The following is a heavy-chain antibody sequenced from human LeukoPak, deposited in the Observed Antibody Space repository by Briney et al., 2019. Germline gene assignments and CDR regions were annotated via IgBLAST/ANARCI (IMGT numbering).Heavy chain of an antibody. J-gene: IGHJ4*02. CDR2: INHGGST. CDR3: ARGSSTTSGGDY. V-gene: IGHV4-34*01. CDR1: GGSISSYY. D-gene: IGHD2-2*01. Sequence: PSETLSLTCTVSGGSISSYYWSWIRQPPGKGLEWIGEINHGGSTNSNPSLKSRVTISVDTSKNQFSLKLSSVTAADTAVYYCARGSSTTSGGDYWGQGTLVTVSS.